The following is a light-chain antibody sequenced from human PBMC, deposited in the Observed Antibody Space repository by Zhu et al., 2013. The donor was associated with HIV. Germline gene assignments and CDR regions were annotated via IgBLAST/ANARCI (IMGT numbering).Light chain of an antibody. J-gene: IGKJ3*01. CDR3: QQYLGAPPGYT. Sequence: DIVLTQSPGTLSLSPGEGATLSCRASQTIGKDYLAWYQQRPGQAPRLLIYDASSRATGIPDRFSGSESGTDFTLTISSLQAEDVAVYYCQQYLGAPPGYTFGPGTRVEI. CDR2: DAS. V-gene: IGKV3-20*01. CDR1: QTIGKDY.